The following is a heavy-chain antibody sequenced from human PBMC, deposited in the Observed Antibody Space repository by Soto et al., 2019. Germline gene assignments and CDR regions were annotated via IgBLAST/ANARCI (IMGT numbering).Heavy chain of an antibody. CDR1: GFTFSSYA. D-gene: IGHD3-22*01. V-gene: IGHV3-30-3*01. CDR3: ERGLPYYYDSSGYYSWFDP. CDR2: ISYDGSNK. Sequence: GGSLRLSCAASGFTFSSYAMHGVGKAPGKGLEWVAVISYDGSNKYYADSEKGQFTISKDKSNNTLYLQMNSLRAEDTAVYYCERGLPYYYDSSGYYSWFDPWGQGTLVTVSS. J-gene: IGHJ5*02.